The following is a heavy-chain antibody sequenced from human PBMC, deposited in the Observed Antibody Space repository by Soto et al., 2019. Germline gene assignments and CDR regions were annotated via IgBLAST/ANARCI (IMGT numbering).Heavy chain of an antibody. CDR3: ASLIVGARRGYYYYGMDV. J-gene: IGHJ6*02. V-gene: IGHV4-39*01. D-gene: IGHD1-26*01. Sequence: SETLSLTCTVSGGSISSSSYYWGWIRQPPGKGLEWIGSIYYSGSTYYNPSLKSRVTISVDTSKNQFSLKLSSVTAADTAVYYCASLIVGARRGYYYYGMDVWGQGTTVTVS. CDR2: IYYSGST. CDR1: GGSISSSSYY.